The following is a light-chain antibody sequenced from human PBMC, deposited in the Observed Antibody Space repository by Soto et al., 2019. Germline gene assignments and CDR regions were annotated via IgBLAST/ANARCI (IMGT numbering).Light chain of an antibody. J-gene: IGLJ2*01. Sequence: QSVLTQPASVSGSPGQSITISCTGTSSDVGGYNYVSWYQQHPCKVPKLMIYEVFRRPSGISDRFSGSKSGNTASLTISGLQAEDEADYYCCSYTTTSTFVFGGGTKLTVL. CDR1: SSDVGGYNY. CDR3: CSYTTTSTFV. V-gene: IGLV2-14*03. CDR2: EVF.